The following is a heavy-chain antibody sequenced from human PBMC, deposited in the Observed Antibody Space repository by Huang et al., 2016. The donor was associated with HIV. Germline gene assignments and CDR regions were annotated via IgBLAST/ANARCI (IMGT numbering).Heavy chain of an antibody. Sequence: QLQLQESGPGLVKPSETLSLTCSVSGGSISSSSYYWGWIRQPPGKGLEWIGCIYYSGSTFNNPSRKSRDTISVDTSKNQFSLRLSSVTAADTSVYYCARHMDCSSSSCLAGGHERGPFDMWGQGTMVTVSS. CDR3: ARHMDCSSSSCLAGGHERGPFDM. V-gene: IGHV4-39*01. D-gene: IGHD2-2*01. CDR2: IYYSGST. CDR1: GGSISSSSYY. J-gene: IGHJ3*02.